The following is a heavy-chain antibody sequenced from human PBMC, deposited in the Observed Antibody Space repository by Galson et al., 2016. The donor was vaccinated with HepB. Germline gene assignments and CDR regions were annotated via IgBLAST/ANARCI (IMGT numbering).Heavy chain of an antibody. D-gene: IGHD5-24*01. V-gene: IGHV2-70*01. CDR3: ARINRHGYNNYYFDY. CDR1: GFSLSTSGMC. Sequence: PALVKPTQTLTLTCTFSGFSLSTSGMCVSWIRQPPGEALEWLAFIDWEDDKYYNISLRTRLTISKDTSKNQVVLTMTDMAPGDTARYYCARINRHGYNNYYFDYWGQGTRVFVAS. J-gene: IGHJ4*02. CDR2: IDWEDDK.